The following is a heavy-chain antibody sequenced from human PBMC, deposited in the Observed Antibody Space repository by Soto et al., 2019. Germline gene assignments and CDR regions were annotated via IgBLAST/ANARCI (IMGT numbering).Heavy chain of an antibody. CDR2: ISSSSSYI. CDR3: ARAAPPVAGTISFDY. D-gene: IGHD6-19*01. J-gene: IGHJ4*02. CDR1: GFTFSSYS. V-gene: IGHV3-21*01. Sequence: GSLRLSCAASGFTFSSYSMNWVRQAPGKGLEWVSSISSSSSYIYYADSVKGRFTISRDNAKNSLYLQMNSLRAEDTAVYYCARAAPPVAGTISFDYWGQGTLVTVSS.